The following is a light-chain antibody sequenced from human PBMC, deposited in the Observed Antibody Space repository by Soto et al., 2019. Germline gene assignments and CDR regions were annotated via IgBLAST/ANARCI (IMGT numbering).Light chain of an antibody. CDR1: QSITSTY. J-gene: IGKJ1*01. V-gene: IGKV3-20*01. Sequence: EIVLTQSPGTLSLSPGERATISCRARQSITSTYLAWYQQYPGQAPRLLIYGASSRATGIPDRFGGSGSGTDFTLTISRLEPEDFAVYYCQQYGDSSWSFGQGTKV. CDR2: GAS. CDR3: QQYGDSSWS.